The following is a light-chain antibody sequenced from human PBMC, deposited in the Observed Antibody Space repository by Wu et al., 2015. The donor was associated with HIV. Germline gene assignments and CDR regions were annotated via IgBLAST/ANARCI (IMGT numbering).Light chain of an antibody. CDR1: QNIGTN. CDR2: GAL. Sequence: EVVMTQSPATLSVSPGERATLSCRASQNIGTNLAWYQQKSGQSPRLLIYGALTRATGIPARFSGSGSGTEFTLTISSLQSEDFVVYYCQQYDNWPPYTFGQGTKLEIK. J-gene: IGKJ2*01. V-gene: IGKV3-15*01. CDR3: QQYDNWPPYT.